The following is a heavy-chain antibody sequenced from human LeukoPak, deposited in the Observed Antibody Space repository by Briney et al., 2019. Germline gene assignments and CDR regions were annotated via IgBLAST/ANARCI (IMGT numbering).Heavy chain of an antibody. J-gene: IGHJ3*02. CDR3: AKDIRPPTGEDAFHI. CDR2: ISGSGGST. CDR1: GFTFSNYA. Sequence: PGGSLRLSCAASGFTFSNYAMTWVRQAPGKGLEWVSGISGSGGSTYSADSVKGRFTISRDNSKNTMYLQMNSLRAEDTAIYYCAKDIRPPTGEDAFHIWGQGTVVTVSS. V-gene: IGHV3-23*01. D-gene: IGHD1-1*01.